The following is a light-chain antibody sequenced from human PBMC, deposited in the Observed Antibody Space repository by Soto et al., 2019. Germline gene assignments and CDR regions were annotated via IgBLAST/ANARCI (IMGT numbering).Light chain of an antibody. Sequence: QTVVTQEPSLTVSPGGTVTLTCGSSTGAVTSGHYPYWFQQKPGQAPRTLIYDTSNTHSWTPARFSGSLLGGKAALTLSGAQPEDEADHYCLLYYSGGRRVFGGGTKLTVL. J-gene: IGLJ2*01. V-gene: IGLV7-46*01. CDR3: LLYYSGGRRV. CDR2: DTS. CDR1: TGAVTSGHY.